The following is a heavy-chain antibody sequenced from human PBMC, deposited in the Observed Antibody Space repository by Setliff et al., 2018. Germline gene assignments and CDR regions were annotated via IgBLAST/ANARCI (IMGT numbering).Heavy chain of an antibody. CDR3: ARGNSRSSVWYVVPHFDY. V-gene: IGHV4-4*08. CDR2: IHSSGRS. D-gene: IGHD6-19*01. J-gene: IGHJ4*02. CDR1: DVSISGYY. Sequence: SETLSLTCTVSDVSISGYYWSWIRQPPGKGLEWIGYIHSSGRSNYNPSLKSRVTMSVDTSNNQFSLKLNSVTAADTAVYYCARGNSRSSVWYVVPHFDYWGQGTLVTVSS.